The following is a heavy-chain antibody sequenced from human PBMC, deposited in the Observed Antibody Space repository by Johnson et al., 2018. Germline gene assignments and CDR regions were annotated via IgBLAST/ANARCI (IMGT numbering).Heavy chain of an antibody. CDR3: ATGGYSPDY. CDR1: GLTFTISV. V-gene: IGHV1-69*01. CDR2: ILPIFGTI. D-gene: IGHD4-23*01. J-gene: IGHJ4*02. Sequence: QVQLVESGAEVKKPGSSVTVSCKASGLTFTISVINWVRQAPGQGLETVGGILPIFGTIHYAQNFQGRVTISADESTSTAYMELRSLRLYDTAVYYCATGGYSPDYWGQGTLVTV.